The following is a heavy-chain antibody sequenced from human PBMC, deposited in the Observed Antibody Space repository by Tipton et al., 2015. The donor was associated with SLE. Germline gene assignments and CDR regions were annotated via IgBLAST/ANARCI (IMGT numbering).Heavy chain of an antibody. Sequence: SLRLSCAASGFTFSSYGMHWVRQAPGKGLEWVAVIWYDGSNKYYADSVMGRFTISRDNSKNTMYLQMGSLRAEDMAVYYCARVPSTDFWSGYYFDYWGQGTLVTVSS. CDR3: ARVPSTDFWSGYYFDY. CDR2: IWYDGSNK. CDR1: GFTFSSYG. V-gene: IGHV3-33*08. D-gene: IGHD3-3*01. J-gene: IGHJ4*02.